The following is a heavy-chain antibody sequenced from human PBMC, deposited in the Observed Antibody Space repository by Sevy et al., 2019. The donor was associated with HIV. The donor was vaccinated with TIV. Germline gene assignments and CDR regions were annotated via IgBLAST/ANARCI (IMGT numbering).Heavy chain of an antibody. J-gene: IGHJ6*02. V-gene: IGHV6-1*01. CDR3: ARGDELNSYYYGMDV. Sequence: KQSQTLSLTCAISGDSVSSSSAAWNWFRQSPSRGLEWLGRTYYRSKWYNKYAVSVKSRVTINPDTSENQFSLHLNSVTPEDTAVYFCARGDELNSYYYGMDVWGQGTTVTVSS. CDR1: GDSVSSSSAA. CDR2: TYYRSKWYN. D-gene: IGHD1-1*01.